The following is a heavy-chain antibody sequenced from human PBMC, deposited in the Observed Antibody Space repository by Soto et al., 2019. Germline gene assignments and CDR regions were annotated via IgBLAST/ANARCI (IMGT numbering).Heavy chain of an antibody. CDR3: AKHKSNEELSVYYYNGLDV. Sequence: EVQLVESGGGLVQPGRSLTLSCEASGFAFDDHAMHWVRQVPGKGLEWVSSISWNSGKIGYAVSVKGRLTISRDNAKNFVHLRMNSLRTEDTALYYCAKHKSNEELSVYYYNGLDVWGPGTTVIVSS. CDR1: GFAFDDHA. D-gene: IGHD1-26*01. J-gene: IGHJ6*02. CDR2: ISWNSGKI. V-gene: IGHV3-9*01.